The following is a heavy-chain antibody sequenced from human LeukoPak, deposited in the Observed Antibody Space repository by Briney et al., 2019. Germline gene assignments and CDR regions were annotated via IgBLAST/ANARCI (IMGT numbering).Heavy chain of an antibody. Sequence: PGRSLRLSCAASGFTFSSFVMHWVRQAPGKGLEWVAVISYDGNNKYYADSVKGRFTISRDNSKNTLYLQMNSLRAEDTAVYYCAKESGSSPVFSHWGQGTLVTVSS. V-gene: IGHV3-30*18. CDR1: GFTFSSFV. CDR2: ISYDGNNK. D-gene: IGHD6-13*01. J-gene: IGHJ4*02. CDR3: AKESGSSPVFSH.